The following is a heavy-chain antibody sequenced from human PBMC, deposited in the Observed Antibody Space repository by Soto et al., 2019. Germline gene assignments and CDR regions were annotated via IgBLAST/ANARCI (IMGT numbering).Heavy chain of an antibody. D-gene: IGHD3-9*01. CDR3: ARIGPDYYDILNGQSINFVY. CDR1: GFSLWNTRVG. Sequence: QVTLKESGPVLVKPTETLTLTCTVSGFSLWNTRVGVAWIRQPPGKALEWLAHIFSDEAKSYNTSLKSRLTISKDTSKSQVVLTMTNMDPVDTATYFCARIGPDYYDILNGQSINFVYWGQGTLVTVPS. CDR2: IFSDEAK. J-gene: IGHJ4*02. V-gene: IGHV2-26*01.